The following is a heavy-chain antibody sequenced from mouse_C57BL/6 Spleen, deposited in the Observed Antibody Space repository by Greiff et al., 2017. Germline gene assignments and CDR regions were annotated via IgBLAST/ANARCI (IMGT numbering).Heavy chain of an antibody. D-gene: IGHD1-1*01. V-gene: IGHV1-15*01. Sequence: VQLQQSGAELVRPGASVTLSCKASGYTFTDYEMHWVKQTPVHGLEWIGAIDPETGGTAYNQKFKGKAILTADKSSSTAYMELRSLTSEDSAVYYCTRGGLITTVPSHYWGQGTTLTVSS. CDR2: IDPETGGT. CDR1: GYTFTDYE. CDR3: TRGGLITTVPSHY. J-gene: IGHJ2*01.